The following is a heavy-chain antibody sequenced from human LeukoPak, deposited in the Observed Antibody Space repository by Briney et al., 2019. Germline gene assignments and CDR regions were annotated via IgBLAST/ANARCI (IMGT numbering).Heavy chain of an antibody. J-gene: IGHJ5*02. Sequence: SETLSLTCTVSGGTIGSINYYWAWIRQPPGKGLEWIGTIYYSGSTYYNPSLKSRVTLSTGTSETQFSLKLTSVAAADTAVYYCARQQRYYYGSGPQLLSWFDPWGQGTLVTVSS. CDR2: IYYSGST. V-gene: IGHV4-39*01. CDR1: GGTIGSINYY. D-gene: IGHD3-10*01. CDR3: ARQQRYYYGSGPQLLSWFDP.